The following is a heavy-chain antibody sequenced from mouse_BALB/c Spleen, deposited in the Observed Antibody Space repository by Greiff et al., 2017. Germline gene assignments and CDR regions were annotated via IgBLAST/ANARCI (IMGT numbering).Heavy chain of an antibody. CDR1: GYSITSGYY. Sequence: VQLQQSGPGLVKPSQSLSLTCSVTGYSITSGYYWNWIRQFPGNKLEWMGYISYDGSNNYNPSLKNRISITRDTSKNQFFLKLNSVTTEDTATYYCARGNWDDYWGQGTTLTVSS. CDR3: ARGNWDDY. V-gene: IGHV3-6*02. CDR2: ISYDGSN. D-gene: IGHD4-1*01. J-gene: IGHJ2*01.